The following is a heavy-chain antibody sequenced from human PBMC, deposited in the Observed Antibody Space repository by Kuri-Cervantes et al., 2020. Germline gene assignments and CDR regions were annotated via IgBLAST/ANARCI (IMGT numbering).Heavy chain of an antibody. D-gene: IGHD1/OR15-1a*01. J-gene: IGHJ5*02. V-gene: IGHV1-69*13. CDR2: IIPIFGTA. Sequence: SVKVTRKASGGTFSSYAISWVRQAPGQGLEWMGGIIPIFGTANYAQKFQGRVTITADESTSTAYMELSSLRSEDTAVYYCAGIEGSVWNRMRFGPWGQGTLVTVSS. CDR3: AGIEGSVWNRMRFGP. CDR1: GGTFSSYA.